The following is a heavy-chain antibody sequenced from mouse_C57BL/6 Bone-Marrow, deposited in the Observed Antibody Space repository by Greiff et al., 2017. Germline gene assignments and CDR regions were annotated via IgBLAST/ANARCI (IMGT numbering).Heavy chain of an antibody. V-gene: IGHV14-4*01. CDR1: GFNINDDY. Sequence: EVQLQESGAELVRPGASVKLSCTASGFNINDDYMHWVKQRHEQGLEWIGWIDPENGATEYASKFQGKATITADTSSNTAYLQLSSLTSEDTAVYYCTTFSSYGFAYWGQGTLVTVSA. D-gene: IGHD1-1*01. J-gene: IGHJ3*01. CDR2: IDPENGAT. CDR3: TTFSSYGFAY.